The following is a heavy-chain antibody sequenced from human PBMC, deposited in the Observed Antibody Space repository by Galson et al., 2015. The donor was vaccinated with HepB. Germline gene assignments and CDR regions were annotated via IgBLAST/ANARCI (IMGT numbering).Heavy chain of an antibody. CDR1: GYTFTSYD. CDR2: MNPSSGNT. CDR3: ARARAVAAYYYYYGMDV. Sequence: SVKVSCKASGYTFTSYDINWVRQATGQGLEWMGWMNPSSGNTGYAQKFQGRVTMTRNTSISTAYMELSSLRSEDTAVYYCARARAVAAYYYYYGMDVWGQGTTVTVSS. D-gene: IGHD6-19*01. V-gene: IGHV1-8*01. J-gene: IGHJ6*02.